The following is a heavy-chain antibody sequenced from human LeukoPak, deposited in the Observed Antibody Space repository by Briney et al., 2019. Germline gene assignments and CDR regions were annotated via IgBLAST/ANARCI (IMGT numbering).Heavy chain of an antibody. Sequence: SVKVSCKASGGTFSSYTISWVRRAPGQGLEWMGRIIPILGIANYAQKFQGRVTITADKSTSTAYMELSSLRSEDTAVYYCARFYYDSSGSHAFDIWGQGTMVTVSS. V-gene: IGHV1-69*02. CDR1: GGTFSSYT. CDR2: IIPILGIA. CDR3: ARFYYDSSGSHAFDI. J-gene: IGHJ3*02. D-gene: IGHD3-22*01.